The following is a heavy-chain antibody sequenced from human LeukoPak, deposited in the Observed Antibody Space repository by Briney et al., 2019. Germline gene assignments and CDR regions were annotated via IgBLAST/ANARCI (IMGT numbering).Heavy chain of an antibody. Sequence: GGSLRLSCAASGFTFSSCWMHWVRQVPGMGLVWVSRISSDGSSTSYADSVKGRFTVSRDNAKNTLYLQMNSLRAEDTAVYYCAKDRRSSGSYFDYWGQGTLVTVSS. CDR1: GFTFSSCW. CDR3: AKDRRSSGSYFDY. J-gene: IGHJ4*02. V-gene: IGHV3-74*01. D-gene: IGHD6-19*01. CDR2: ISSDGSST.